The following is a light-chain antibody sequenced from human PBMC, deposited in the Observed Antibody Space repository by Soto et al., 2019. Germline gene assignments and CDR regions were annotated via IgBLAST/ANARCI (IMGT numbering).Light chain of an antibody. CDR3: CSYTGTYTWV. Sequence: QSVLTQPRSVSGSPGQSVTISCTGTNSDVGGYNYVSWYQQHPGKAPKVMIYDVTKRPSGVPDRFSGSKSGNRASLTISGLQAEDEADYYCCSYTGTYTWVFGGGTKVTVL. J-gene: IGLJ3*02. V-gene: IGLV2-11*01. CDR1: NSDVGGYNY. CDR2: DVT.